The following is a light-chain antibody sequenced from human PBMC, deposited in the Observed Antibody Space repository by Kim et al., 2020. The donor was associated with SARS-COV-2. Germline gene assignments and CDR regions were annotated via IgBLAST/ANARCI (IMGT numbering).Light chain of an antibody. Sequence: GHKVPISCSGGSSNIGNNYVSWYQQLPGTAPKLLIYDNNKRPSGIPDRFSGSKSATSATLGITGLQTGDEADYYCGTWDSSLSAGVFGTGTKVTVL. CDR3: GTWDSSLSAGV. CDR1: SSNIGNNY. CDR2: DNN. J-gene: IGLJ1*01. V-gene: IGLV1-51*01.